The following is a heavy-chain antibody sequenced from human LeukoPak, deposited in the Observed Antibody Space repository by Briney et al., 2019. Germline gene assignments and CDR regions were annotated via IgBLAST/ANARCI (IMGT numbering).Heavy chain of an antibody. J-gene: IGHJ3*02. CDR3: ASGRGNSDLDI. V-gene: IGHV1-46*01. CDR1: GYTFTSYY. D-gene: IGHD1-26*01. Sequence: GASVKVSCKASGYTFTSYYMHWVRQAPGQGLELMGIINPSGGSTSYPQKFQGRVTMTRDMSTSTVYMELSSLRSEDTAVYYCASGRGNSDLDIWGQGTMVTVSS. CDR2: INPSGGST.